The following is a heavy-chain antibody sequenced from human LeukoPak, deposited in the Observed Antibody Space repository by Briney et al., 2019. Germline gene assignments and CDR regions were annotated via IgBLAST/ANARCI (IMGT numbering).Heavy chain of an antibody. J-gene: IGHJ4*02. CDR2: INPNSGGT. V-gene: IGHV1-2*02. CDR1: GHTFTDYH. CDR3: ARFRHVAVAGTPHFDF. D-gene: IGHD6-19*01. Sequence: GPSVKVSCKASGHTFTDYHIHWVRQAPGQGLEWMGWINPNSGGTNYAEKFHGRVTMTRDTSITTAYMELSGLRSADTAVYYCARFRHVAVAGTPHFDFWGQGTLVTVSS.